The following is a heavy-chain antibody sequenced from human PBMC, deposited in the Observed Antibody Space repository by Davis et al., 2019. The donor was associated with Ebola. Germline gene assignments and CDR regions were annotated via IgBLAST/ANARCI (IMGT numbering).Heavy chain of an antibody. CDR2: ISGSGGST. CDR3: ARGRGYSGYDLSDAFDI. D-gene: IGHD5-12*01. J-gene: IGHJ3*02. CDR1: GFTFSSYA. V-gene: IGHV3-23*01. Sequence: GGSLRLSCAASGFTFSSYAMSWVRQAPGKGLEWVSGISGSGGSTYYADSVKGRFTISRDNSKNTLYLQMNSLRAEDTAVYYCARGRGYSGYDLSDAFDIWGQGTMVTVSS.